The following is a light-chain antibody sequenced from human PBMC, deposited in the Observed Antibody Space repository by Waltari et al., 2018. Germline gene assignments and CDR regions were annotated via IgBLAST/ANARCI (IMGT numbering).Light chain of an antibody. CDR1: SGHSTNV. J-gene: IGLJ3*02. CDR2: VNSDGSH. CDR3: QTGGHGTWV. Sequence: QLVLTQSPSASASLGASVKLTCTLSSGHSTNVIAWLQKRPERGPRYLMKVNSDGSHNKWDEIPDRFSGSSSGAEHYLTISSLQSEDEADYYCQTGGHGTWVFGGGTKLTVL. V-gene: IGLV4-69*01.